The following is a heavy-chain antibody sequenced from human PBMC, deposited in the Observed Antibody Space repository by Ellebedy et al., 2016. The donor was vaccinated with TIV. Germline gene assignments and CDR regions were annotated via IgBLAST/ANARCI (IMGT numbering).Heavy chain of an antibody. J-gene: IGHJ4*02. CDR3: ARRGRYYGSGGYYDYFDF. CDR2: IYPGESDI. V-gene: IGHV5-51*01. D-gene: IGHD3-10*01. CDR1: GYSFANFW. Sequence: GESLKISCEASGYSFANFWIGWVRQMPGKGLEWMGIIYPGESDIRYNPSFQGQVTISADKSISTAYLQWSRLKASDTAMFYCARRGRYYGSGGYYDYFDFWGQGTRVTVSS.